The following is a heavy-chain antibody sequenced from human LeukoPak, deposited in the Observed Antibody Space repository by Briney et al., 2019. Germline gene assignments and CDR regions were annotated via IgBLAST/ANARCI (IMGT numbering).Heavy chain of an antibody. J-gene: IGHJ6*02. Sequence: ASVQVSCKASGYTFTSYGISWVRQAPGQGLEWMGWISAYNGNTNYAQKLQGRVTMTTDTSTSTAYMELRSLRSDDTAVYYCARDLRAYDFWSGYYYYYGMDVWGQGTTVTVSS. V-gene: IGHV1-18*01. CDR2: ISAYNGNT. CDR1: GYTFTSYG. CDR3: ARDLRAYDFWSGYYYYYGMDV. D-gene: IGHD3-3*01.